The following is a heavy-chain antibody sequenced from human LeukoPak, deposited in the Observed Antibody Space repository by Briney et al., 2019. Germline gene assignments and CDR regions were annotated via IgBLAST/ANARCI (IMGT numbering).Heavy chain of an antibody. Sequence: SETLSLTCTVSGGSIGTYYWSWVRQSPGKGLEWIGYIYVTGNRYNPYLQSRVTITVDTSRNQFLLNMSSVTAADTDVYYCARHIGGGIEDMDVWGKGTKVTVSS. CDR1: GGSIGTYY. D-gene: IGHD3-16*02. CDR2: IYVTGN. V-gene: IGHV4-59*08. J-gene: IGHJ6*03. CDR3: ARHIGGGIEDMDV.